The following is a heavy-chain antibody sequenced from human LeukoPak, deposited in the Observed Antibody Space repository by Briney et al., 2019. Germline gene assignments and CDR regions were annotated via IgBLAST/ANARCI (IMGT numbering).Heavy chain of an antibody. CDR1: GFTFSSSW. J-gene: IGHJ4*02. D-gene: IGHD1-26*01. V-gene: IGHV3-52*02. Sequence: GGSLRLSCAASGFTFSSSWMHWVCQAPEKGQEWVADIKCDGSEKYYVDSVKGRLTISRDNAKNSLYLQMNSLRAEDTAVYYCARDGGIVGAQGDYWGQGTLVTVSS. CDR2: IKCDGSEK. CDR3: ARDGGIVGAQGDY.